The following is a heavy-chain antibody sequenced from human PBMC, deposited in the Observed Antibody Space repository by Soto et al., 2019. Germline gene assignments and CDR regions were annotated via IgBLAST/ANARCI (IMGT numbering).Heavy chain of an antibody. V-gene: IGHV3-23*01. CDR1: GFTFSSYA. J-gene: IGHJ4*02. CDR3: ANWIADLNWSGGSCSYSFDY. CDR2: ISGSGGST. Sequence: EVQLLESGGGLVQPGGSLRLSCAASGFTFSSYAMSWVRQAPGKGLEWVSAISGSGGSTYYADSVKGRFTISRDNSKNTLNLQMNSQIAEDTAVYYGANWIADLNWSGGSCSYSFDYWGQGTLVTVSS. D-gene: IGHD2-15*01.